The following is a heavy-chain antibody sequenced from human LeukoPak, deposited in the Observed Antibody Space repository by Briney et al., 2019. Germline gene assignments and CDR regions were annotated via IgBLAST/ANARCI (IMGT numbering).Heavy chain of an antibody. CDR2: IYTSGST. CDR1: GGSISSYY. V-gene: IGHV4-4*07. CDR3: ARVHIASGSGSYYNDAFDI. D-gene: IGHD3-10*01. Sequence: SETLSLTCTDSGGSISSYYWSWIRQPAGKGLEWIGRIYTSGSTNYNPSLKSRVTMSVDTSKNQFSLKLSSVTAADTAVYYCARVHIASGSGSYYNDAFDIWGQGTMVTVSS. J-gene: IGHJ3*02.